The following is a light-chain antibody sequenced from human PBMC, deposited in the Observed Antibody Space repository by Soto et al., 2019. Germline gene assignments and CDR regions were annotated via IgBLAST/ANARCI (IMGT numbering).Light chain of an antibody. J-gene: IGLJ3*02. CDR3: ETWDDSLNARGV. Sequence: QSVLTQTPSASGTPGQTVTISCSGSRSNIGNNAVSWYQQFPGTAPKLLIYNHNQRPSRDPDRVSGSTSGTSASRAISGLQSEDGADYYCETWDDSLNARGVFGGGTQLTVL. CDR1: RSNIGNNA. V-gene: IGLV1-44*01. CDR2: NHN.